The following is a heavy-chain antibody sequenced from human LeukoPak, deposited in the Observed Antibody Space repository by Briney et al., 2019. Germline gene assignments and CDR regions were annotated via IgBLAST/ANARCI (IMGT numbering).Heavy chain of an antibody. Sequence: SETLSLTCTVSGCSISTSNYSWSWIRQSAGKGLEWIERIYTSGNTHYNPSLKSRVTMSLDMSNNQFSLKVTSVTAADTAVYYCARSADYGVYNWFDPWGPGTLVTVSS. CDR3: ARSADYGVYNWFDP. CDR2: IYTSGNT. CDR1: GCSISTSNYS. V-gene: IGHV4-61*02. J-gene: IGHJ5*02. D-gene: IGHD4-17*01.